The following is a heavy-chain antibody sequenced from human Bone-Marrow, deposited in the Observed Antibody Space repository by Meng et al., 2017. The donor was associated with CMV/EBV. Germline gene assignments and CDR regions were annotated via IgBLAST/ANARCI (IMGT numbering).Heavy chain of an antibody. Sequence: GESLKISCAASGFNFNIYSMNWVRQAPGKGLKWVSHISGGTTYSMYYTDSVKGRFTISRDNANNSLYLQINSLRVEYTAVYYCARDLRHYHYGMDVWGQGTTVTVSS. CDR2: ISGGTTYSM. CDR1: GFNFNIYS. CDR3: ARDLRHYHYGMDV. D-gene: IGHD6-6*01. J-gene: IGHJ6*02. V-gene: IGHV3-48*04.